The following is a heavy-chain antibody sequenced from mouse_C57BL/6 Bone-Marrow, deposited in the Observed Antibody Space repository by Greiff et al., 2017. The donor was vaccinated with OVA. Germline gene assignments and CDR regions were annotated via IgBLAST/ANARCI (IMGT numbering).Heavy chain of an antibody. CDR1: GYTFTSYW. J-gene: IGHJ4*01. Sequence: VQLQQPGAELVKPGASVKLSCKASGYTFTSYWMHWVKQRPGQGLEWIGMIHPNSGSTNYNEKFKSKATLTVDKSSSTAYMQLSSLNAEDAVVYYCAGCVYAMDYWGQGTSVTVSS. CDR3: AGCVYAMDY. V-gene: IGHV1-64*01. CDR2: IHPNSGST.